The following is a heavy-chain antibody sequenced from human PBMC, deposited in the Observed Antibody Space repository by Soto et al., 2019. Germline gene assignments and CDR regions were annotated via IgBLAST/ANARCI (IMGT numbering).Heavy chain of an antibody. CDR1: GFTFSSYL. CDR2: INSDGSST. CDR3: AVGYCSGGSCLE. D-gene: IGHD2-15*01. Sequence: GGSLRLSCAASGFTFSSYLMHWVRQAPGKGLVWVSRINSDGSSTSYADSVKGRFTISRDNAKNTLYLQMNSLRAEDTAVYYCAVGYCSGGSCLEWGQGTMVTVSS. V-gene: IGHV3-74*01. J-gene: IGHJ4*02.